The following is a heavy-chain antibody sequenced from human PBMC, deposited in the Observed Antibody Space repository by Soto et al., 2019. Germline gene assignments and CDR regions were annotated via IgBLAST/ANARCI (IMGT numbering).Heavy chain of an antibody. CDR1: GYSISIGNC. J-gene: IGHJ5*01. Sequence: SESLRLTWPVSGYSISIGNCCGWIRQPPGKRLEWIGRSYQSGSTYYNPSLRSRATLSVDTSKNQFSLKRSSVTAAGTSVQTTAGDDYGYGDSYYSRGQRTRGIVSS. V-gene: IGHV4-38-2*02. D-gene: IGHD2-21*02. CDR3: AGDDYGYGDSYYS. CDR2: SYQSGST.